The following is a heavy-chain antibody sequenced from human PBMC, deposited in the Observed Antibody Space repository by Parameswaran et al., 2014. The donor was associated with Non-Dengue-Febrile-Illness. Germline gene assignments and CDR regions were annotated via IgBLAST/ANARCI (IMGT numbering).Heavy chain of an antibody. D-gene: IGHD6-13*01. Sequence: ARWIRQPPGKALEWLALIDWDDDKYYSTSLKTRLTISKDTSKNQVVLTMTNMDPVDTATYYCARILWAAAEPRHFDLWGRGTLVTVSS. CDR3: ARILWAAAEPRHFDL. J-gene: IGHJ2*01. V-gene: IGHV2-70*01. CDR2: IDWDDDK.